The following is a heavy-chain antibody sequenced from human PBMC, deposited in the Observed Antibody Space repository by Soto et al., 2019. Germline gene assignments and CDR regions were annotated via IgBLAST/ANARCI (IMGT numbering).Heavy chain of an antibody. Sequence: EVQLLESGGGLVQPGGSLRLPCTESGFTFTIYTMSWVLQAPGKGLEWVSAMSGSGGSPYYADSVKGRFTISRDNSKYEQYKQMNSLRAEDTGVYDSATPCSLDCDVCTARFNYWGQGTLVTVSS. D-gene: IGHD2-8*01. CDR1: GFTFTIYT. CDR3: ATPCSLDCDVCTARFNY. CDR2: MSGSGGSP. V-gene: IGHV3-23*01. J-gene: IGHJ4*02.